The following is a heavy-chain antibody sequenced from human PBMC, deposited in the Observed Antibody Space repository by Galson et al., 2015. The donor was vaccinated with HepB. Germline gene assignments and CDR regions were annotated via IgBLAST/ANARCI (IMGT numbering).Heavy chain of an antibody. Sequence: TMSLTCTVSGGSISSDVFYWSWVRQHPRKGLEWIGYIYYSGTTSYNPSLKSRVTISVDTSKNQFTLKLSSVTAADTAVYDCARDGGVGSGWYEGFALDIWGQGTMVTVSS. CDR3: ARDGGVGSGWYEGFALDI. CDR2: IYYSGTT. J-gene: IGHJ3*02. CDR1: GGSISSDVFY. V-gene: IGHV4-30-4*01. D-gene: IGHD6-19*01.